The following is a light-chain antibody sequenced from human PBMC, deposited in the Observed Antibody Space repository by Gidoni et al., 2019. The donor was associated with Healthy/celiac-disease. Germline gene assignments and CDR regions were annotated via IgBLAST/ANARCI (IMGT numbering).Light chain of an antibody. Sequence: QSALTQPRSVSGSPGQSVTISCTGTSSDVGGYNYVSWYQQHPGKAPKLMIYDVSKRPSGVPDRFSGSKSGNTASLTISGLQAEDEADYYCCSYAGSYRVVFGGGTKLXVX. CDR1: SSDVGGYNY. V-gene: IGLV2-11*01. CDR3: CSYAGSYRVV. CDR2: DVS. J-gene: IGLJ2*01.